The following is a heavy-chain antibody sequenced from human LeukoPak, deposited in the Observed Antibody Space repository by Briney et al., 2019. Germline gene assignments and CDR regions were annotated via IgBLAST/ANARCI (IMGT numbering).Heavy chain of an antibody. J-gene: IGHJ4*02. CDR1: GFTFSSYG. CDR2: IWYDGSNK. Sequence: GGSLRLSCAASGFTFSSYGMHWVRQAPGKGLEWVAVIWYDGSNKYYADSVKGRFTISRDNSKNTLYLQMNSLRAEDTAVYYCAKASGPDLGYYDSSGYFDYWGQGTLVTVSS. V-gene: IGHV3-33*06. CDR3: AKASGPDLGYYDSSGYFDY. D-gene: IGHD3-22*01.